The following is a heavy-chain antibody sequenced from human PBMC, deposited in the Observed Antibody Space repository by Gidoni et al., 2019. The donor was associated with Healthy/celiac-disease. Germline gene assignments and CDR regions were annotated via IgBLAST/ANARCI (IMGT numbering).Heavy chain of an antibody. D-gene: IGHD6-13*01. CDR3: AREFSSWYGVTDY. CDR2: IYTSGST. J-gene: IGHJ4*02. V-gene: IGHV4-61*02. CDR1: GGSISSGSYY. Sequence: QVQLQESGPGLVKPSQTLSLTCTVSGGSISSGSYYWSWIRQPAGKGLEWIGRIYTSGSTNYNPSLKSRVTISVDTSKNQFSLKLSSVTAADTAVYYCAREFSSWYGVTDYWGQGTLVTVSS.